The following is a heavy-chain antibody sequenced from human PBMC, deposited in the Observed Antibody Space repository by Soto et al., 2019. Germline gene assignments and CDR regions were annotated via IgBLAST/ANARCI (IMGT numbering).Heavy chain of an antibody. CDR2: IIPIFGTA. V-gene: IGHV1-69*06. J-gene: IGHJ4*02. CDR1: GGTFSSYA. Sequence: SVKVSCKASGGTFSSYAISWVRQAPGQGLEWMGGIIPIFGTANYAQKFQGRVTITADKSTSTAYMELSSLRSEDTAVYYCARAQYFWSGYYNYFDYSGQGTLLTLSS. CDR3: ARAQYFWSGYYNYFDY. D-gene: IGHD3-3*01.